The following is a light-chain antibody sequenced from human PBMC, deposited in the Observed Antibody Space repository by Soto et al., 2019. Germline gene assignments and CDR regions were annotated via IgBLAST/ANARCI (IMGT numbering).Light chain of an antibody. J-gene: IGKJ1*01. V-gene: IGKV1-5*01. Sequence: IQMTQSPSTLSASVGDRFTITCLASQSINSWLAWYQQKPGKAPQILIYDASTLKNGVPSRFSASGSGTEFTLIISSLQPDDFATYYCQQYTSYSWTFGQGTKVDIK. CDR3: QQYTSYSWT. CDR1: QSINSW. CDR2: DAS.